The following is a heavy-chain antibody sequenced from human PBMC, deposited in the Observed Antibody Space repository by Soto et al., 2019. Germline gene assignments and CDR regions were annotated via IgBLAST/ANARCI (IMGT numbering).Heavy chain of an antibody. CDR2: IRGSSSPI. CDR1: GFTFGEYG. V-gene: IGHV3-48*01. D-gene: IGHD3-10*01. J-gene: IGHJ4*02. CDR3: VRDSPATVRGISFDY. Sequence: EVQLVESGGGLVQPGGSLRLSSAPAGFTFGEYGMNWVRQAPGKGLEWVSYIRGSSSPIYYTDSVRGRFTISRDNAKNSLYLQMDSLRAEDTAVYYCVRDSPATVRGISFDYWGPGTLVTVSS.